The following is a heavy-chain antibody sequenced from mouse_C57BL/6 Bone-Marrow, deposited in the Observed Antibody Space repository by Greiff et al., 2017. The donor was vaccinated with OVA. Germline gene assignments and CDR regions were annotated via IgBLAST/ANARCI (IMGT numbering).Heavy chain of an antibody. CDR2: INPNNGGT. D-gene: IGHD2-4*01. V-gene: IGHV1-26*01. Sequence: EVQLQQSGPELVKPGASVKISCKASGYTFTDYYMNWVKQSHGKSLEWIGDINPNNGGTSYNQKFKGKATLTVDKSSSTAYMELRSLTSEDSAVYYCARGPILRRFAWFAYWGQGTLVTVSA. CDR1: GYTFTDYY. CDR3: ARGPILRRFAWFAY. J-gene: IGHJ3*01.